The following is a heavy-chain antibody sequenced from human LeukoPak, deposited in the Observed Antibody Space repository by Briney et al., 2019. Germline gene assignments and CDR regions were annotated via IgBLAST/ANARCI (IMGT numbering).Heavy chain of an antibody. J-gene: IGHJ4*02. V-gene: IGHV1-69*04. CDR3: ARDVRIVGATTGFDY. CDR2: IIPILGIA. D-gene: IGHD1-26*01. CDR1: GGTFSSYA. Sequence: SVKVSCKASGGTFSSYAISWVRQAPGQGLEWMGRIIPILGIANYAQKFQGGVTITADKSTSTAYMELSSLRSEDTAVYYCARDVRIVGATTGFDYWGQGTLVTVSS.